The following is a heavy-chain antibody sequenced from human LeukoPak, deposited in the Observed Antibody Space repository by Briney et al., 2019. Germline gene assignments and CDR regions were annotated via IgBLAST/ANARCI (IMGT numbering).Heavy chain of an antibody. CDR2: ISAYNGNT. CDR1: GYTFTSYG. V-gene: IGHV1-18*01. J-gene: IGHJ4*02. CDR3: ARVKRSAVAGTPQDY. D-gene: IGHD6-19*01. Sequence: GASVKVSCKASGYTFTSYGISWVRQAPGQGLEWMGWISAYNGNTNYAQKFQGRVTMPTDPSTRTAYIELRRLRSDDTAVYYCARVKRSAVAGTPQDYWGQGTLLTVSS.